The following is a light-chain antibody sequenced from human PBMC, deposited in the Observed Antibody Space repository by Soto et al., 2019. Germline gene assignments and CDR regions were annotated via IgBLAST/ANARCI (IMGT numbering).Light chain of an antibody. J-gene: IGKJ1*01. V-gene: IGKV3-20*01. Sequence: EIVLTQSPGTLSLSPGERATLSYSASQSVSSGYLAWYQQKPGQAPRLLIYGASSRATGIPDRFSGSGSGTDFTLTISRLEPEDFAVYYCQQSGSTPRTFGQGTKVEIK. CDR1: QSVSSGY. CDR3: QQSGSTPRT. CDR2: GAS.